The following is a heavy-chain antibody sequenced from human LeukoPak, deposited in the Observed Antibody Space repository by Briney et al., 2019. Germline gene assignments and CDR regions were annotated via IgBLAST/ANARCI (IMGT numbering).Heavy chain of an antibody. V-gene: IGHV4-4*07. CDR1: GGSISSYY. D-gene: IGHD3-3*01. Sequence: PSETLPLTCTVSGGSISSYYWSWIRQPAGKGLEWIGRIYTSGSTNYNPSLKSRVTMSVDTSKNQFSLKLSSVTAADTAVYYCARDDGYDFWSGFRVGAFDIWGQGTMVTVSS. CDR3: ARDDGYDFWSGFRVGAFDI. J-gene: IGHJ3*02. CDR2: IYTSGST.